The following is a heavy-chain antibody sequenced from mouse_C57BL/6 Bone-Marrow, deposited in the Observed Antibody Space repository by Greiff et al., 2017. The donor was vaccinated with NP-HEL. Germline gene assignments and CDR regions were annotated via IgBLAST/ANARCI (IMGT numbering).Heavy chain of an antibody. V-gene: IGHV1-81*01. CDR3: ATIYYGNYVFDY. CDR1: GYTFTSYG. J-gene: IGHJ2*01. CDR2: IYPRSGNP. D-gene: IGHD2-1*01. Sequence: VKLQESGAELARPGASVKLSCKASGYTFTSYGISWVKQRTGQGLEWIGEIYPRSGNPSYNEKFKGKATLTADKSSSTSYMELRSLTSEDSSVYFCATIYYGNYVFDYWGQGTTLTVSS.